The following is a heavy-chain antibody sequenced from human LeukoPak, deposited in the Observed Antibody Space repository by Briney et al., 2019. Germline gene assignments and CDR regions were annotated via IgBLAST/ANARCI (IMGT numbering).Heavy chain of an antibody. CDR2: IYTSGST. D-gene: IGHD1-1*01. J-gene: IGHJ6*03. CDR3: ARVTRDERGGRSYYYMDV. V-gene: IGHV4-61*02. CDR1: GGSISSGSYY. Sequence: SETLSLTCSVSGGSISSGSYYWSWIRQPAGKGLEWIGRIYTSGSTNYNPSLKSRVTMSVDTSKNQFSLKLSSVTAADTAVYYCARVTRDERGGRSYYYMDVWGKGTTVTISS.